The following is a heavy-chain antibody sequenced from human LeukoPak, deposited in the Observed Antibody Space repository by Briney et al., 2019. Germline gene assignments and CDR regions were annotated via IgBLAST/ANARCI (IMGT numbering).Heavy chain of an antibody. CDR3: AKELGYCTNGVCYDSGYYYYYMDV. CDR2: IRYDGSNK. J-gene: IGHJ6*03. Sequence: GGSLRLSCAASGFTFSSYGMHWVRQAPGKGLEWVAFIRYDGSNKYYADSGKGRFTISRDNSKNTLYLQMNSLRAEDTAVYYCAKELGYCTNGVCYDSGYYYYYMDVWGKGTTVTVSS. D-gene: IGHD2-8*01. V-gene: IGHV3-30*02. CDR1: GFTFSSYG.